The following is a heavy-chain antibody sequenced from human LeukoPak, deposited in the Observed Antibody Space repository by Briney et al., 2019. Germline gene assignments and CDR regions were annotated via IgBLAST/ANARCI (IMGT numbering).Heavy chain of an antibody. CDR1: GFTFSSYG. CDR2: IRYDGSNK. D-gene: IGHD6-19*01. V-gene: IGHV3-30*02. Sequence: AGGSLRLFCAASGFTFSSYGMHWVRQAPGKGLEWVAFIRYDGSNKYYADSVKGRFTISRDNSKNTLYLQMNSLRAEDTAMYYCAKDRKQSGLVDYWGQGTLVTVSS. J-gene: IGHJ4*02. CDR3: AKDRKQSGLVDY.